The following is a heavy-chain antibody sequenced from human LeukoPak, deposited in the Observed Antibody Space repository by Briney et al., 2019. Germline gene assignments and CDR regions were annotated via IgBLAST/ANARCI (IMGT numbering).Heavy chain of an antibody. J-gene: IGHJ4*02. V-gene: IGHV1-18*01. D-gene: IGHD4-17*01. CDR1: GYTFTSYG. CDR3: AREVSHGDLDY. CDR2: ISAYNDNT. Sequence: ASVKVSCKASGYTFTSYGITWVRQAPGQGLEWMGWISAYNDNTNYAQKLQGRVTMTTDTSTSTAYMELRSLRSDDTAVYYCAREVSHGDLDYWGQGTLVTVSS.